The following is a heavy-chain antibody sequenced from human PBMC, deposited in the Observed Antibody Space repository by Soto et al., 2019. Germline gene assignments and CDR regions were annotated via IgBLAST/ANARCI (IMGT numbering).Heavy chain of an antibody. D-gene: IGHD3-10*01. CDR2: IYYIGST. CDR3: AREAGDGNSWFHDS. J-gene: IGHJ4*02. V-gene: IGHV4-31*03. Sequence: QVQLQESGPGLVKPSQTLSLTCSVSGGSVSSGGYYWSWIRQHPGKGLEWIGYIYYIGSTFYNPSLNSRVAMSLDTSKNQFSLNLKSVTDADTAVYYCAREAGDGNSWFHDSLGQGTLVSVSS. CDR1: GGSVSSGGYY.